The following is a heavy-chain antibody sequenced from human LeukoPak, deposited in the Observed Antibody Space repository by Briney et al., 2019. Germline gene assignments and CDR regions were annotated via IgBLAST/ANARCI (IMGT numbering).Heavy chain of an antibody. Sequence: GGSLRLSCAASDFTFSDFGINWVRQAPGKGLEWVSYISSRSSAMYYADSVKGRFTISRDNAKNSLYLQMKSLRAEDTAVHYCARESIKIFGVVYYYMDVWGKGTTVTVSS. J-gene: IGHJ6*03. V-gene: IGHV3-48*01. D-gene: IGHD3-3*01. CDR1: DFTFSDFG. CDR3: ARESIKIFGVVYYYMDV. CDR2: ISSRSSAM.